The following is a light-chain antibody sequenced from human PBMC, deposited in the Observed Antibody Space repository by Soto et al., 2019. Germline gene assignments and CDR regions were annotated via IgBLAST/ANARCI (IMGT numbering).Light chain of an antibody. CDR3: QQYGSSRWT. CDR2: TAS. V-gene: IGKV3-20*01. J-gene: IGKJ1*01. CDR1: QSISSTY. Sequence: EIVLTQSPDTLSLFPGERATLSCRASQSISSTYLAWYQQKPGQAPRPLISTASNRATGTPDRFSGSGSGTDFTLTISRLVPEDFAVYYCQQYGSSRWTFGQGTKVDIK.